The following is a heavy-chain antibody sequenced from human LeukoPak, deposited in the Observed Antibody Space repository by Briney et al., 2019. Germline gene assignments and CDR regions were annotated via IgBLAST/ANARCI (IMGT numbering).Heavy chain of an antibody. CDR2: ISAYNGNT. V-gene: IGHV1-18*01. CDR1: GYTFTSYG. D-gene: IGHD3-9*01. Sequence: ASVKVSCKASGYTFTSYGISWVRQAPGQGLEWMGWISAYNGNTNYAQKLQGRVTTTTDTSTSTAYMELRSLRSDDTAVYYCAREASDYDILTGYYTYWGQGTLVTVSS. CDR3: AREASDYDILTGYYTY. J-gene: IGHJ4*02.